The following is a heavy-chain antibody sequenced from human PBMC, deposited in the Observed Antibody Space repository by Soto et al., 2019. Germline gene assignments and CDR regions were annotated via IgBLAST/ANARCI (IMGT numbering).Heavy chain of an antibody. J-gene: IGHJ4*02. CDR1: GFTFSSYA. Sequence: EVQLLESGGGLVQPGGSLRLSCAASGFTFSSYAMNWVRQAPGKGLEWVAVISGSDGSTYYADSVKGRFTISRDNSKNTLNVRMNSLRAEDTAVYYCARRSSSWYFDYWGQGTLVTVSS. CDR2: ISGSDGST. CDR3: ARRSSSWYFDY. V-gene: IGHV3-23*01. D-gene: IGHD6-13*01.